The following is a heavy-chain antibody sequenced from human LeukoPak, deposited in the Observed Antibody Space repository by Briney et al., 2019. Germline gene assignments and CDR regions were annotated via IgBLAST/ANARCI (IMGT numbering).Heavy chain of an antibody. J-gene: IGHJ3*01. CDR2: ISGSGGST. D-gene: IGHD2-2*01. CDR3: AKDRLVVVPAAPGAFDF. V-gene: IGHV3-23*01. Sequence: GGSLRLSCAASGFTFSSYAMSWVRQAPGKGLEWVSAISGSGGSTYYADSVKGRFTISRDNSKNALYLQMNSLRAEDTAVYYCAKDRLVVVPAAPGAFDFWGQGTMVTVSS. CDR1: GFTFSSYA.